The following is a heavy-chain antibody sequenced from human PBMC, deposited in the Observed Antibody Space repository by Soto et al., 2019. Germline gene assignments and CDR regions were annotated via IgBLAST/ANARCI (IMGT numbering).Heavy chain of an antibody. CDR2: IKSKTDGGTT. CDR1: GFTFSNDW. J-gene: IGHJ4*02. Sequence: EVQLVESGGGLVKPGGSLRLSCAASGFTFSNDWMSWVRQAPGKGLEWVGRIKSKTDGGTTDYAAPVKGRFPISRDDSKNTMYLQVNSLKTEDTAVYYCTADSPYDFWSGLYFDYWGQGTLVTVSS. V-gene: IGHV3-15*01. CDR3: TADSPYDFWSGLYFDY. D-gene: IGHD3-3*01.